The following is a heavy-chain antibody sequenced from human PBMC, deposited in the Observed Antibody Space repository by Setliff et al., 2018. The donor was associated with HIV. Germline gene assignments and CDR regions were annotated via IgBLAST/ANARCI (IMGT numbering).Heavy chain of an antibody. J-gene: IGHJ4*02. Sequence: PGGSLRLSCAASGFTFSNAWMSWVRQAPGKGLEWVGRIKSKTDGGTTDYAAPVKGRFTISRDDSKSIAYLQMNSLKTEDTAVYYCTSAFADYAYWYFDYWGQGTLVTVSS. CDR2: IKSKTDGGTT. V-gene: IGHV3-15*01. CDR1: GFTFSNAW. CDR3: TSAFADYAYWYFDY. D-gene: IGHD2-8*02.